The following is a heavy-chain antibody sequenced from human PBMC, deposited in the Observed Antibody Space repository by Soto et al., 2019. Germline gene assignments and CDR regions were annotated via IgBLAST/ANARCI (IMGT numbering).Heavy chain of an antibody. CDR2: ISFEGTIK. CDR1: QFSFSHFA. J-gene: IGHJ6*02. Sequence: QVQLVESGGGVVQPGGSLRLSCAASQFSFSHFAIHWVRQAPGKGLAWVAVISFEGTIKYYADSVKDRFTISRDNSKNALFLQMNSLRTEDTAVYYCVRGRLTHEYNSYGVDVWGQGTTVIVAS. D-gene: IGHD3-16*01. CDR3: VRGRLTHEYNSYGVDV. V-gene: IGHV3-30*04.